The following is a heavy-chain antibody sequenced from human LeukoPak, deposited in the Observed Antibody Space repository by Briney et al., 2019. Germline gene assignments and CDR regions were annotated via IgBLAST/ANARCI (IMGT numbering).Heavy chain of an antibody. J-gene: IGHJ4*02. D-gene: IGHD6-13*01. CDR2: INHSGST. Sequence: SETLSLTCAVYGGSFSGYYWSWIRQPPGKGLEWIGEINHSGSTNYTPSLKSRVTISVDTSKNQFSLKLSSVTAADTAVYYCARAPLRQQPFDYWGQGTLVTVYS. CDR1: GGSFSGYY. CDR3: ARAPLRQQPFDY. V-gene: IGHV4-34*01.